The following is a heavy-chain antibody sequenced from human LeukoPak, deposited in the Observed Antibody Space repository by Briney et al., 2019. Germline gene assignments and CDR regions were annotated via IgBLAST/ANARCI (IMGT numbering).Heavy chain of an antibody. CDR2: IWYDGSNK. CDR3: ARCASGGSCYYYFDY. Sequence: GGSLRLSCAASGFTFSSYGMHWVRQAPGKGLEWVAVIWYDGSNKYYADSVKGRFTISRDNSKNTLYLQMNSLRAEDTAVYYCARCASGGSCYYYFDYWGQGTLVTVSS. V-gene: IGHV3-33*01. D-gene: IGHD2-15*01. CDR1: GFTFSSYG. J-gene: IGHJ4*02.